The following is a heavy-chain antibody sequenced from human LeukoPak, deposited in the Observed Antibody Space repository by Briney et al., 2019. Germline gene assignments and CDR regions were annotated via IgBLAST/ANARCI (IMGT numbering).Heavy chain of an antibody. CDR2: IKEDGSDK. J-gene: IGHJ4*02. V-gene: IGHV3-7*01. CDR3: ARDTYRFDDY. CDR1: GFTFSNYW. Sequence: PGGSLRLSCAASGFTFSNYWMSWVRQAPGKGLEWVASIKEDGSDKYYVDSVKGRFTIFRDNAKNSLYLQMDSLRADDTAVYYCARDTYRFDDYWGQGTLVTVSS.